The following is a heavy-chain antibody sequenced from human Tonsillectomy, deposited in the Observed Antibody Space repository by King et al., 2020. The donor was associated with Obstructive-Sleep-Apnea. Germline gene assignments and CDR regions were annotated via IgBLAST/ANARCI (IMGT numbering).Heavy chain of an antibody. J-gene: IGHJ4*02. CDR2: IYYSGST. Sequence: VQLQESGPGLVKPSQTLSLTCTVSGGSISSYYWSWIRQPPGKGLEWIGYIYYSGSTNYNPSLKSRVTISVDTYKNQFSLKLISVAAADTAVYYCARLNFGSGSKFDYWGQGTLVTVSS. V-gene: IGHV4-59*08. D-gene: IGHD3-10*01. CDR1: GGSISSYY. CDR3: ARLNFGSGSKFDY.